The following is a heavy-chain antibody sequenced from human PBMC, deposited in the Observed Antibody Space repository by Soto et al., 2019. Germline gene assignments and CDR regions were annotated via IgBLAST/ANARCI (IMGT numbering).Heavy chain of an antibody. CDR3: ARRSPSSGTSFNDAFDF. D-gene: IGHD3-3*01. CDR1: GFTFSSYA. Sequence: QVQLVESGGGAVQPGWSLRLSCAAFGFTFSSYAMHWVRQAPGKGLEWVAVISYDGGSKTYADSVKGHCTISRDNSNNALSLQNISLKRQDTAVYYLARRSPSSGTSFNDAFDFWCPGPMYTGSS. V-gene: IGHV3-30*04. J-gene: IGHJ3*01. CDR2: ISYDGGSK.